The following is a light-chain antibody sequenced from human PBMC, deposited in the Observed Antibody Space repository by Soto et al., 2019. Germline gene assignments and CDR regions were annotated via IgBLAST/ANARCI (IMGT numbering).Light chain of an antibody. Sequence: DIQMTQSPSSLSASVGDRVTITCQASQDISNYLNWYQQKPGKAPKLLIYDASNLETVVPSRFSGSVSGTDFTFTISSLQPEDIATYYCQQYDNLWTFGQGTKVEIK. CDR3: QQYDNLWT. CDR1: QDISNY. J-gene: IGKJ1*01. V-gene: IGKV1-33*01. CDR2: DAS.